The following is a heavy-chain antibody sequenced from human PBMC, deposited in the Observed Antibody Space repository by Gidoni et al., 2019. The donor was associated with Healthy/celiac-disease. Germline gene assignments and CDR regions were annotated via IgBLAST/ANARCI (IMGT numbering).Heavy chain of an antibody. J-gene: IGHJ3*02. CDR3: ARFRGGDDAFDI. Sequence: EVQLVESGGGLVQPGGSLRLSCAASGFTFSRYWMHWVRQAPGKGLVWVSRINSDGSSTSYADSVKGRFTISRDNAKNTLYLQMNSLRAEDTAVYYCARFRGGDDAFDIWGQGTMVTVSS. V-gene: IGHV3-74*01. CDR1: GFTFSRYW. D-gene: IGHD3-10*01. CDR2: INSDGSST.